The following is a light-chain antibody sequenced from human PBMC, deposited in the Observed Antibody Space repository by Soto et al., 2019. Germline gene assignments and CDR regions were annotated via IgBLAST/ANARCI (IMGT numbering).Light chain of an antibody. Sequence: QLVLTQSPSASASLGASVNLTCTLSSGHSSYAIAWHQQQPEKGPRYLMNLSSDGSHSKGDGIPDRFSGSSSGAERYLTISSLQSEDEADDYCQTWDTGARVVFGGGTKHTVL. CDR1: SGHSSYA. CDR3: QTWDTGARVV. V-gene: IGLV4-69*01. CDR2: LSSDGSH. J-gene: IGLJ2*01.